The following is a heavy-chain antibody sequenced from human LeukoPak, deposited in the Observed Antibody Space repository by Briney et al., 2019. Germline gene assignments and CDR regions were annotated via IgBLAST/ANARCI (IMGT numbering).Heavy chain of an antibody. V-gene: IGHV1-46*01. CDR1: GYTFTSYY. CDR2: INPSSGST. Sequence: ASVKVSCKASGYTFTSYYMHWVRQAPGQGLEWMGIINPSSGSTAYAQKFQGRVTMTRDTSTSTVYMELSSLTSEDTAVYYCARDGSSQHTELHNWVGFWGPGTLVTVSS. CDR3: ARDGSSQHTELHNWVGF. D-gene: IGHD1-26*01. J-gene: IGHJ5*01.